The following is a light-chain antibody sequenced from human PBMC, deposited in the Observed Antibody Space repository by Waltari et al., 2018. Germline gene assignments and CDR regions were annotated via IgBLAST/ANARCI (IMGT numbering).Light chain of an antibody. CDR1: SSNIGAGYG. CDR2: DNT. J-gene: IGLJ1*01. V-gene: IGLV1-40*01. Sequence: QSVLTQPPSLSGAPGQRVIISCTGSSSNIGAGYGVQWYQQFPGTAPKLLIYDNTNRPEGLHARLSGPNFVTSSSLAITGLHAEDEADYYCQSYDSGLRGFYVFGTGTKVTV. CDR3: QSYDSGLRGFYV.